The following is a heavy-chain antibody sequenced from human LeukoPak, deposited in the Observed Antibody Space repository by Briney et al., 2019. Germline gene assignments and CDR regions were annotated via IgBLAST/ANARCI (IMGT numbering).Heavy chain of an antibody. CDR3: AKMNVLTGYYTPNFDF. J-gene: IGHJ4*02. CDR1: GFTFSSYA. D-gene: IGHD3-9*01. Sequence: GGSLRLSCAASGFTFSSYAMSWVRQAPRKGLEWVSVVSGSGSSTDYADSVKGRFTISRDNSKNTLYLQMSSLSAEDTAVYYCAKMNVLTGYYTPNFDFWGQGTLVTVSS. CDR2: VSGSGSST. V-gene: IGHV3-23*01.